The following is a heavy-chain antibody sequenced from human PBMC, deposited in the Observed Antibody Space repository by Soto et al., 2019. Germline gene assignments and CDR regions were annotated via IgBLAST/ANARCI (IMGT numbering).Heavy chain of an antibody. CDR2: ISSSGNTI. V-gene: IGHV3-48*03. CDR3: ARSSALDV. CDR1: GFTLSSYD. Sequence: EVQVVESGGGLVQPGGSLRLSCAVSGFTLSSYDMNWVRQAPGKGLEWVSYISSSGNTIYYADSVRGRFTISRDNAKNSLYLQMNSLRAEDMAVYYCARSSALDVWGQGTTVTVSS. D-gene: IGHD3-10*01. J-gene: IGHJ6*02.